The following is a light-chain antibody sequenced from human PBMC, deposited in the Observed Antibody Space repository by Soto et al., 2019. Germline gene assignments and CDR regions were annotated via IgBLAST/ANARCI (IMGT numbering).Light chain of an antibody. CDR3: QQYRNLPQT. V-gene: IGKV3-20*01. CDR2: NSS. CDR1: QSVRSNY. Sequence: ETVLTQSPGTLSSSPGERATLSCRASQSVRSNYLAWYQQKPDQAPRLLIYNSSTRATGIPDRFSGSGSGTDFTLTISRREPEDVAVYYCQQYRNLPQTFGQGTKVEMK. J-gene: IGKJ1*01.